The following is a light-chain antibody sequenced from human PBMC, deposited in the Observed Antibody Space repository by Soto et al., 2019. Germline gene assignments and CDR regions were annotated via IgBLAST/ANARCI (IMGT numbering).Light chain of an antibody. V-gene: IGKV2-30*02. CDR3: IQGTHLPFT. Sequence: DVVMTQSPLSLPVTLGQPASISCRPSQSLVHSDGSTFLNWYQQRPGQSPRRLVYKVSNRDSGVADRFSGSGSGTDFTLEISRVEAEDVGVYCCIQGTHLPFTCGQGTLLEIK. J-gene: IGKJ5*01. CDR2: KVS. CDR1: QSLVHSDGSTF.